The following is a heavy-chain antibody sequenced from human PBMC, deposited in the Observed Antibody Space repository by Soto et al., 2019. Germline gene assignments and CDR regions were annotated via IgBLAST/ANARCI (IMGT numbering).Heavy chain of an antibody. CDR3: TGRIGKADY. V-gene: IGHV3-48*02. J-gene: IGHJ4*02. CDR1: GFTFSSYN. CDR2: ISGSSNTI. D-gene: IGHD2-15*01. Sequence: EVQLVESGGGLVQPGGSLRLSCAASGFTFSSYNMNWARQAPGKGLEWISYISGSSNTINYGDSVKGRFTISRDNAKNSLYLQLNSLRDEDTAVYYCTGRIGKADYWGQGTLVTVSS.